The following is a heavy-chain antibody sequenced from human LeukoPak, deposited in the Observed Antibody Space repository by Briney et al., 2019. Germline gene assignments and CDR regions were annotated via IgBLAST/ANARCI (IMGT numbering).Heavy chain of an antibody. Sequence: SQTLSLTCTVSGGSISSGSYYWSWIRQPAGKRLEWIGRIYTSGSTNYNPSLKSRVTISVDTSKNQFSLKLSSVTAADTAVYYCARAGYCSSTSCPPGFDYWGRGTLVTVSS. CDR1: GGSISSGSYY. CDR2: IYTSGST. CDR3: ARAGYCSSTSCPPGFDY. D-gene: IGHD2-2*01. J-gene: IGHJ4*02. V-gene: IGHV4-61*02.